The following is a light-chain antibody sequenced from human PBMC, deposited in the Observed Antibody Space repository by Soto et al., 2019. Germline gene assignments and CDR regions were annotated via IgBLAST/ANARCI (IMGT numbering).Light chain of an antibody. CDR1: STNIGRNT. CDR2: SNS. Sequence: QSVLTQTPSASGTPGQRVSISCSGSSTNIGRNTVIWYQQVPGTTPKVLIYSNSQRPSGVPDRFSGSKSGTSAPLAISVLQSDDEADYYCAASDDSLNGVVFGGGTKLTVL. CDR3: AASDDSLNGVV. V-gene: IGLV1-44*01. J-gene: IGLJ2*01.